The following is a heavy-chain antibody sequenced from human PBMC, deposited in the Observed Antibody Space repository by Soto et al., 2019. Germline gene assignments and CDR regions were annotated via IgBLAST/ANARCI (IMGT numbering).Heavy chain of an antibody. Sequence: SETLSLTCTVSGGSINDYYWSWMRQPPGKGLEWIAYIHYNGGTNYNPSLKSRVTISLDRSKNQFSLKLSSVTAADTAVYYCARGPSTSLIMPWFDPWGQGTLVTVSS. CDR3: ARGPSTSLIMPWFDP. V-gene: IGHV4-59*01. CDR2: IHYNGGT. J-gene: IGHJ5*02. D-gene: IGHD2-2*01. CDR1: GGSINDYY.